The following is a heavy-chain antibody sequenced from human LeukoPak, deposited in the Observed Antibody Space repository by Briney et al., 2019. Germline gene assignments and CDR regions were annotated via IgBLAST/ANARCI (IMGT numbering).Heavy chain of an antibody. V-gene: IGHV4-59*03. CDR3: ARQVRGIIGDAYYFDS. J-gene: IGHJ4*02. Sequence: NLSETLSLKCTVSDVSISNCNWNWIRQPPGKGLEWIGHVYYSGSTNYNPSLKSRVAISVDTSKNQFSLKMTSVTSADTAVYYCARQVRGIIGDAYYFDSWGPGTLVSVSS. CDR1: DVSISNCN. D-gene: IGHD3-10*01. CDR2: VYYSGST.